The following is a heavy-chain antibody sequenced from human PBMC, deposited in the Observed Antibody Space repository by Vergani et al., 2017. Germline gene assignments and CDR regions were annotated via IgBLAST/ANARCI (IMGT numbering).Heavy chain of an antibody. CDR3: ARDRGEYSSGWHVGWFDP. J-gene: IGHJ5*02. Sequence: QVQLVESGGGLVKPGGSLRLSCAASGFTFSDYYMNWVRQAPGKGLEWVSSISSSSSFIYYADSVKGRFTISRDNAKNSLYLQMNSLRAEDTAVYYCARDRGEYSSGWHVGWFDPWGQGTLVTVSS. D-gene: IGHD6-19*01. CDR2: ISSSSSFI. V-gene: IGHV3-11*06. CDR1: GFTFSDYY.